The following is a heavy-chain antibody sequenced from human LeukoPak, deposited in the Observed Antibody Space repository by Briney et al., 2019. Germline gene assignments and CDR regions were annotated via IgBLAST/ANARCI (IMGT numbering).Heavy chain of an antibody. D-gene: IGHD2-21*01. CDR2: INHSGTT. V-gene: IGHV4-34*01. CDR1: GFTFISYW. CDR3: ARRRKVVRAGFDY. J-gene: IGHJ4*02. Sequence: GSLRLSCAASGFTFISYWMSWVRQAPGKGLEWMGEINHSGTTNYNPSLKSRVTMSVDTSKDQFSLKLMSVTAADTGVYYCARRRKVVRAGFDYWGQGTRVIVSS.